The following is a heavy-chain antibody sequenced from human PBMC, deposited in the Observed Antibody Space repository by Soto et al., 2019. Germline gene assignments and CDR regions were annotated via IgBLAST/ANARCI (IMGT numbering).Heavy chain of an antibody. CDR3: AKGADFWSGYSYWYGMDV. CDR1: GFTFSSYA. J-gene: IGHJ6*02. D-gene: IGHD3-3*01. CDR2: ISGSGGST. Sequence: PGGSLRLSCAASGFTFSSYAMSWVRQAPGKGLEWVSAISGSGGSTYYADSVKGRFTISRDNSKNTLYLQMNSLRVEDTAVYYCAKGADFWSGYSYWYGMDVWGQGTTVTVSS. V-gene: IGHV3-23*01.